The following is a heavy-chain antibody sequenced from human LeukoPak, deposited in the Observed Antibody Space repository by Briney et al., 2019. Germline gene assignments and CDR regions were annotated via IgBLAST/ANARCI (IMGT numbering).Heavy chain of an antibody. CDR1: GGSFSGYY. V-gene: IGHV4-34*01. Sequence: PSETLSLTCAVYGGSFSGYYWSWVRQPPGKGLEWIGEINHSGSTNYNPSLKSRVTISVDTSKNQFSLKLSSVTAADTAVYYCARGRPPNYYDSSGTCFDYWGQGTLVTVSS. D-gene: IGHD3-22*01. CDR3: ARGRPPNYYDSSGTCFDY. J-gene: IGHJ4*02. CDR2: INHSGST.